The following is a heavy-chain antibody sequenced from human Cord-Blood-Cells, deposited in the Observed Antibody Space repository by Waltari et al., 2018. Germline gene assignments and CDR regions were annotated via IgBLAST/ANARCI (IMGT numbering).Heavy chain of an antibody. CDR2: IIPIFGTA. J-gene: IGHJ3*02. CDR3: ARALEYGSGSYLVAFDI. D-gene: IGHD3-10*01. V-gene: IGHV1-69*18. CDR1: GGTFSSYA. Sequence: QVQLVQSGAEVKKPGSSVKVSCKDSGGTFSSYAISWVRQAPGQGLEWMGRIIPIFGTANYAQKFQGRVTITADESTSTAYMELSSLRSEDTAVYYCARALEYGSGSYLVAFDIWGQGTMVTVSS.